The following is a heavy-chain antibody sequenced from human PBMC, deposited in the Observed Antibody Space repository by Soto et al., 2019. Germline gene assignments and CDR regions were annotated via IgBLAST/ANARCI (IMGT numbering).Heavy chain of an antibody. V-gene: IGHV6-1*01. D-gene: IGHD6-13*01. J-gene: IGHJ5*02. CDR2: TYYRSKWYN. CDR1: GDSVSSNSAA. Sequence: SQTLSLTCVISGDSVSSNSAAWNWIRQSPSRGLEWLGRTYYRSKWYNDYAVSVRSRITIKPDKSKNQFSLQLNSVTPEDTAVYYRVRGIADGRGDSLEPWGHATLVTASS. CDR3: VRGIADGRGDSLEP.